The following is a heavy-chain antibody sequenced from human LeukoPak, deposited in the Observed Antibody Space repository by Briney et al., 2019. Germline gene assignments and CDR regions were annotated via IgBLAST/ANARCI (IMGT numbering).Heavy chain of an antibody. CDR1: GYSISSGYY. Sequence: SETLSLTCAVSGYSISSGYYWGWIRPPPGKGLEWIGSTYHSGSTYYNPSLKSRATISVDTSKNQFSLKLSSVTAADTAVYYCARQDYYYYYMDVWGKGTTVTVSS. V-gene: IGHV4-38-2*01. J-gene: IGHJ6*03. CDR2: TYHSGST. CDR3: ARQDYYYYYMDV.